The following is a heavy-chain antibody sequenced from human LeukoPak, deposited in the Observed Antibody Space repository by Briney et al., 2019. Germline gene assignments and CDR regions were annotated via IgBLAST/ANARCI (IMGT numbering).Heavy chain of an antibody. CDR3: AYCSSTSCLWGHYYYYMDV. J-gene: IGHJ6*03. CDR1: GGTFSSYA. D-gene: IGHD2-2*01. Sequence: GASVKVSCKASGGTFSSYAISWVRQAPGQGLEWMGGIIPIFGTANYAQKFQGRVTITTDESTSTAYMELSSLRSEDTAVYYCAYCSSTSCLWGHYYYYMDVWGKGTTVTVSS. V-gene: IGHV1-69*05. CDR2: IIPIFGTA.